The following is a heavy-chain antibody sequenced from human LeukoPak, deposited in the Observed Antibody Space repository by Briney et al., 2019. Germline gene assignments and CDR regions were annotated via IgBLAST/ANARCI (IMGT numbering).Heavy chain of an antibody. V-gene: IGHV4-4*07. CDR3: ARAGYPSAFDI. CDR2: IYTSGST. CDR1: GGSISTYY. J-gene: IGHJ3*02. Sequence: SETLSLTCTVSGGSISTYYWSWIRQPAGKGLEWIGRIYTSGSTNFNPSLKSRVTMSVGTSKNQFSLKLNSVTAADTAVYYCARAGYPSAFDIWGQGTMVTVSS. D-gene: IGHD1-1*01.